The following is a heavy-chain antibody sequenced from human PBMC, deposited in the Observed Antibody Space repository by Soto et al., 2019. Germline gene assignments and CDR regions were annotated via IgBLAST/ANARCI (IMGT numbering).Heavy chain of an antibody. V-gene: IGHV1-69*10. CDR3: AREGYTSSSIHSFLDS. D-gene: IGHD6-6*01. CDR2: IIPFLGTT. J-gene: IGHJ4*02. CDR1: GGTFSSYG. Sequence: SVKFSCKASGGTFSSYGISWVRQAPGQGLEWMGRIIPFLGTTNYAQNFQDRLTVTADTSTNTAFMELSSLRSDDTAVYYCAREGYTSSSIHSFLDSWGQGTLVTVSS.